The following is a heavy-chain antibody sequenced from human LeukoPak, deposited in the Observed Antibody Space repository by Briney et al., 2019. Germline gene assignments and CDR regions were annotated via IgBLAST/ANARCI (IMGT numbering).Heavy chain of an antibody. CDR2: INANSGGT. D-gene: IGHD3-10*01. J-gene: IGHJ5*02. CDR3: ARTPDGAGSYYNLP. Sequence: ASVKVSCKASGYTFISYYMHWVRQAPGQGLEWMGWINANSGGTYYAQNFQGRVTMTRDTSISTAYMELSSLRSDDTAVYYCARTPDGAGSYYNLPWGQGTLVTVSS. V-gene: IGHV1-2*02. CDR1: GYTFISYY.